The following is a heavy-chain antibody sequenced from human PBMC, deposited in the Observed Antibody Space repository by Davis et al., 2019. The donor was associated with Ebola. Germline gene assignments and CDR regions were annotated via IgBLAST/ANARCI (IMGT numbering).Heavy chain of an antibody. Sequence: MPSETLSLTCTVSGYSISGYSVLNGYFWGWIRQSPGKGLEWIGSVYQSGSTYYKPSLRNRVTISVETSKNQFSLKLYSVTAADTAVYYCAREGSMVAVADDFDIWGQGTMVTVSS. CDR2: VYQSGST. CDR1: GYSISGYSVLNGYF. CDR3: AREGSMVAVADDFDI. V-gene: IGHV4-38-2*02. D-gene: IGHD2-15*01. J-gene: IGHJ3*02.